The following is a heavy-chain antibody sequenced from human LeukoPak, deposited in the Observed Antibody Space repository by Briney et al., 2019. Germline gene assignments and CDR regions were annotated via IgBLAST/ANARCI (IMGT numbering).Heavy chain of an antibody. CDR3: AKRGDGGHKSLEY. V-gene: IGHV3-30*18. D-gene: IGHD3-16*01. Sequence: GGSLRLSCAASGFSFSSYGARWVRQAPGKGLEWVATITYDGNSEYYADSVKDRFTVSRDNSKNTLYLQMSSLKTEDTAVYYCAKRGDGGHKSLEYWGQGTLVIVSS. J-gene: IGHJ4*02. CDR2: ITYDGNSE. CDR1: GFSFSSYG.